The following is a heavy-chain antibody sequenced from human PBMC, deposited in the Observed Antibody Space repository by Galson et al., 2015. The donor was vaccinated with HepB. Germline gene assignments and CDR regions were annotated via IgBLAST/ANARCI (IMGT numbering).Heavy chain of an antibody. CDR3: ATDLAVAATNYGMDV. Sequence: SLRLSCAASGVSFSDYAMHWVRQAPGKGLECVAAISHTGSDTSYADSVRGRFTITRDNFKNTVSLQMNSLRPDDTAVYYCATDLAVAATNYGMDVWGQGTTVTVSS. CDR1: GVSFSDYA. J-gene: IGHJ6*02. CDR2: ISHTGSDT. D-gene: IGHD6-19*01. V-gene: IGHV3-30*03.